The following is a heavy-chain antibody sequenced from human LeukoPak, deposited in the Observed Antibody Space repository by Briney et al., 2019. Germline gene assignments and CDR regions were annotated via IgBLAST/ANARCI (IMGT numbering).Heavy chain of an antibody. CDR3: ARDRGDYVWGSYRNWFDP. D-gene: IGHD3-16*02. CDR1: GGSISSGGYY. V-gene: IGHV4-31*03. Sequence: NPSETLSLTCTVSGGSISSGGYYWSWIRQRPGKGLEWIGYIYYSGSTYYNPSLKSRVTISVDTSKNQFSLKLSSVTAADTAVYYCARDRGDYVWGSYRNWFDPWGQGTLVTVSS. J-gene: IGHJ5*02. CDR2: IYYSGST.